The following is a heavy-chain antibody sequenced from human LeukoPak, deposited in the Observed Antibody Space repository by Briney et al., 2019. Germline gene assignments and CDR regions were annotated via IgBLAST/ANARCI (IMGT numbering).Heavy chain of an antibody. CDR3: ARPKTYYYDSSGYSPFDY. V-gene: IGHV4-34*01. CDR2: INHSGST. Sequence: KPSETLSLTCAVYGGSFSGYYWSWIRQPPGKGLEWIGEINHSGSTNYNPSLKSRVTISVDTSKNQFSLKLSSVTAADTAVYYCARPKTYYYDSSGYSPFDYWGQGTLVTVSS. D-gene: IGHD3-22*01. J-gene: IGHJ4*02. CDR1: GGSFSGYY.